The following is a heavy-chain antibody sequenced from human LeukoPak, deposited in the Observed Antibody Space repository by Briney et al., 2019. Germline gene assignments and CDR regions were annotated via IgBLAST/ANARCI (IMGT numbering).Heavy chain of an antibody. V-gene: IGHV1-69*13. CDR1: GYTFTTYF. CDR2: IIPIFGTA. CDR3: ARGWLAETTVVTPYNY. D-gene: IGHD4-23*01. J-gene: IGHJ4*02. Sequence: SVKVSCKASGYTFTTYFIHWVRQAPGQGLEWMGGIIPIFGTARYAEKFQDRVTITAVESMSTVYMELSSLRSEDTAVYYCARGWLAETTVVTPYNYWGQGTLVTVSS.